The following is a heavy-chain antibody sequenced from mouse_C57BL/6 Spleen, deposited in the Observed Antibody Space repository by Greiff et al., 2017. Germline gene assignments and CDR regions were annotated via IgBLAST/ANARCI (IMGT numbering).Heavy chain of an antibody. CDR2: IDPEDGAT. J-gene: IGHJ2*01. CDR3: ARDYGSIWYFDY. V-gene: IGHV14-2*01. D-gene: IGHD1-1*01. Sequence: EVQLKQSGAELVKPGASVKLSCTASGFNINGYYMNWVKQRPETGLEWIGRIDPEDGATNYARNFQGKATITADTSSNTAYLQLSSLTSEYTAVYSCARDYGSIWYFDYWGQGTTRTVSS. CDR1: GFNINGYY.